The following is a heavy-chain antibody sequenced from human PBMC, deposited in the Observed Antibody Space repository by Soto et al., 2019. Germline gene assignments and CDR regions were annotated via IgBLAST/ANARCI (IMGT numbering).Heavy chain of an antibody. D-gene: IGHD2-15*01. J-gene: IGHJ4*02. CDR3: ASPRGYCSGGSCERPFDY. CDR2: ISGSGGST. CDR1: GFTFSSYA. V-gene: IGHV3-23*01. Sequence: TGGSLRLSCAASGFTFSSYAMSWVRQAPGKGLEWVSAISGSGGSTYYADSVKGRFTISRDNSKNTLYLQMNSLRAEDTAVYYCASPRGYCSGGSCERPFDYWGQGTLVTVSS.